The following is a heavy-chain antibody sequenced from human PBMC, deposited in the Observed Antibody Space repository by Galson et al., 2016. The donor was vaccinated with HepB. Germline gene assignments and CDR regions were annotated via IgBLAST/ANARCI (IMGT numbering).Heavy chain of an antibody. J-gene: IGHJ3*02. CDR3: ARDSSSGYVIDAFDI. D-gene: IGHD5-12*01. Sequence: SLRLSCAASGFSFQNYAMHWVRQAPGKGLEWVSLISWDAGTTYYVDSVKGRFTVSRDYAKNSLYLQMNSLRAEDTAVYYCARDSSSGYVIDAFDIWGQGTMVTVSS. CDR2: ISWDAGTT. CDR1: GFSFQNYA. V-gene: IGHV3-43D*03.